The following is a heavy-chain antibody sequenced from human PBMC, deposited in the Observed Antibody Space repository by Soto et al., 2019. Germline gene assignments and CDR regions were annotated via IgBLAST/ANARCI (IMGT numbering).Heavy chain of an antibody. CDR3: AKTQAMIVVVITSSALDS. CDR2: ISYDGSNK. V-gene: IGHV3-30*18. D-gene: IGHD3-22*01. Sequence: WVSLRLSCAASGFTFSSYGMHWVRQAPGKGLEWVAVISYDGSNKYYADSVKGRFTISRDNSKNTLYLQMNSLRAEDTAVYSCAKTQAMIVVVITSSALDSSSQG. J-gene: IGHJ4*02. CDR1: GFTFSSYG.